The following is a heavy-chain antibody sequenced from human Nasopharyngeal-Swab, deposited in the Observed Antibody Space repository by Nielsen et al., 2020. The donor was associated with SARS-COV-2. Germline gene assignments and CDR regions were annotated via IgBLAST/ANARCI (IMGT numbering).Heavy chain of an antibody. V-gene: IGHV3-74*01. D-gene: IGHD6-13*01. CDR2: NKSDGSST. CDR3: ARESTAAAGPGMDV. Sequence: GGSLRLSCAASGFIFSSYWMHWVRQAPGKGLVWVSRNKSDGSSTSYADSVKGRFTISRDNAKNTLFLQMNSLRAEDTAVYYCARESTAAAGPGMDVWGQGTTVTVSS. J-gene: IGHJ6*02. CDR1: GFIFSSYW.